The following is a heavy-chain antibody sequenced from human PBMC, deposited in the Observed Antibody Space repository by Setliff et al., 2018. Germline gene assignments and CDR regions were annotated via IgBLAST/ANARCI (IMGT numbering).Heavy chain of an antibody. CDR3: VRESYDSSGYSGGDYYYYYMDV. J-gene: IGHJ6*03. Sequence: TLSLTCTVSGGPISSAGYYWTWIRQQPGKGLEWIGYIYYSGTTYYNPSLKSRVTILIDTSKNQFSLELSSVTAADTAVYYCVRESYDSSGYSGGDYYYYYMDVWGKGTKVTVSS. CDR1: GGPISSAGYY. CDR2: IYYSGTT. D-gene: IGHD3-22*01. V-gene: IGHV4-31*03.